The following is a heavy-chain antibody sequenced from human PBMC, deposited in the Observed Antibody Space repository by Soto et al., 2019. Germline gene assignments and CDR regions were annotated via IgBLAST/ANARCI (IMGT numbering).Heavy chain of an antibody. V-gene: IGHV3-21*01. Sequence: GGSLRLSCAASGFTFSSYSMNWVRQAPGKGLEWVSSISSSSSYIYYADSVKGRFTISRDNAKNSLYLQMNSLRAEDTAVYYCARNRDGRLTGAFDIWGQGTMVTVSS. CDR2: ISSSSSYI. J-gene: IGHJ3*02. CDR1: GFTFSSYS. CDR3: ARNRDGRLTGAFDI. D-gene: IGHD7-27*01.